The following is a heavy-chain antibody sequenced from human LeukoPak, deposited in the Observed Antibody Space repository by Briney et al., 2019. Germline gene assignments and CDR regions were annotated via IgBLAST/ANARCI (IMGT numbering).Heavy chain of an antibody. CDR1: GASISSIDYY. CDR3: VTMVRGGVFDY. CDR2: IYYSGST. D-gene: IGHD3-10*01. J-gene: IGHJ4*02. V-gene: IGHV4-30-4*01. Sequence: SQTLSLTCTVSGASISSIDYYWSWIRQPPGKGLEWIGYIYYSGSTSYNPSLKSRVTIPVDKSKNQFSLKLSSVTAADSAVYYCVTMVRGGVFDYWGPGALVTVSS.